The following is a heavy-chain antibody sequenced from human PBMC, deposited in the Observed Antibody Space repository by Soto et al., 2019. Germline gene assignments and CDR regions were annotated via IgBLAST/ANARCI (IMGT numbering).Heavy chain of an antibody. D-gene: IGHD1-26*01. Sequence: SETLSLTSPVSGGSISCYYLSWLRQPPGKGLEWIGYIYYTGSTNYNPSLKSRVTISVDTSKTQFSLKLTSVTAADTAVYYCARAYSGSYGQLDYWAQGTLVTVS. CDR2: IYYTGST. J-gene: IGHJ4*02. CDR1: GGSISCYY. CDR3: ARAYSGSYGQLDY. V-gene: IGHV4-59*01.